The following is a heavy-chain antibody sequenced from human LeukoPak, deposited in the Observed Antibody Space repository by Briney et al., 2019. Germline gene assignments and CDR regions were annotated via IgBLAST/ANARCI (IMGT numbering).Heavy chain of an antibody. D-gene: IGHD6-6*01. CDR3: ARALASIAARREGDYYYYMDV. Sequence: GGSLRLSGAASGFTFSSYSMNWVRQAPGKGLEWVSSISSSSSYIYYADSVKGRFTISRDNAKNSLYLQMNSLRAEDTAVYYCARALASIAARREGDYYYYMDVWGKGTTVTVSS. V-gene: IGHV3-21*01. J-gene: IGHJ6*03. CDR1: GFTFSSYS. CDR2: ISSSSSYI.